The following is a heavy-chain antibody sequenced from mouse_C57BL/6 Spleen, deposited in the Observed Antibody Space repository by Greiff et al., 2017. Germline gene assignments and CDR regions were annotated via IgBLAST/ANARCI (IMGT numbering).Heavy chain of an antibody. D-gene: IGHD2-3*01. J-gene: IGHJ3*01. CDR2: ISSGGSYT. CDR1: GFTFSSYG. V-gene: IGHV5-6*02. Sequence: DVKLVESGGDLVKPGGSLKLSCAASGFTFSSYGMSWVRQTPDKRLEWVATISSGGSYTYYPDSVKGRFTISRDNAKNTLYLQMSSLKSEDTAMYYCARRGDGGAWFAYWGQGTLVTVSA. CDR3: ARRGDGGAWFAY.